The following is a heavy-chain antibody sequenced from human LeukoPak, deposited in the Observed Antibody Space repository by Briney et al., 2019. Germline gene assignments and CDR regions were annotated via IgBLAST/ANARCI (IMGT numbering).Heavy chain of an antibody. CDR1: GGSISSYY. CDR3: ATRLDGDYGAFDI. Sequence: PSETLSLTCTVSGGSISSYYWSWIRQPPGKGLEWIGYIYYSGSTNYNPSLKSRVTISVDTSKNQFSLKLSSVTAADTAVHYCATRLDGDYGAFDIWGQGTMVTVSS. CDR2: IYYSGST. J-gene: IGHJ3*02. D-gene: IGHD4-17*01. V-gene: IGHV4-59*01.